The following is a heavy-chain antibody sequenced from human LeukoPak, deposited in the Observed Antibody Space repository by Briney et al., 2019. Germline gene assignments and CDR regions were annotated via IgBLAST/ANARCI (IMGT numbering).Heavy chain of an antibody. CDR1: GYTFTGYY. V-gene: IGHV1-2*02. CDR2: INPNSGGT. J-gene: IGHJ4*02. CDR3: ARDTLWNYYGSGSYSYFDY. Sequence: ASVKVSCKASGYTFTGYYIHWVRQAPGQGLEWMGWINPNSGGTNYAQKFQGRVTMTRDTSINTAYMELSRLRSDDTAVYYCARDTLWNYYGSGSYSYFDYWGQGTLVTVSP. D-gene: IGHD3-10*01.